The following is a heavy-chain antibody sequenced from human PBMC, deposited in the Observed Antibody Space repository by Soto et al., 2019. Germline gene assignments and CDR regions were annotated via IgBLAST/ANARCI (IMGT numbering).Heavy chain of an antibody. CDR2: INPNSGGT. J-gene: IGHJ4*02. D-gene: IGHD3-16*01. Sequence: ASVKVSCKASGYTFTGYYMHWVRQAPGQGLEWMGWINPNSGGTNYAQKFQGWVTMTRDTSISTAYMELSRLRSDDTAVYYCARGGEPKNIPEFHYDFDYWGQGTLVTVSS. CDR1: GYTFTGYY. V-gene: IGHV1-2*04. CDR3: ARGGEPKNIPEFHYDFDY.